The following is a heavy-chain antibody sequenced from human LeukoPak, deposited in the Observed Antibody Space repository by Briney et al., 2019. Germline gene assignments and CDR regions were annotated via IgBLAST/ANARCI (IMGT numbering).Heavy chain of an antibody. D-gene: IGHD6-6*01. CDR3: ATDLGIASRPSDY. Sequence: ASVKVSCKASGYTFTGYYTHWVRQAPGQGLEWMGWINPNSGGTNYAQKFQGRVTMTRDTSISTAYMEMSRLRSDDTAVYYCATDLGIASRPSDYWGQGTLVTVSS. J-gene: IGHJ4*02. CDR2: INPNSGGT. V-gene: IGHV1-2*02. CDR1: GYTFTGYY.